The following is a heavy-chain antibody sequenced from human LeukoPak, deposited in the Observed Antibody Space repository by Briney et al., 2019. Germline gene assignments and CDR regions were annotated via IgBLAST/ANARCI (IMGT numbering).Heavy chain of an antibody. D-gene: IGHD6-6*01. CDR2: MNPNSGNT. V-gene: IGHV1-8*03. CDR1: GYIFTRYD. J-gene: IGHJ4*02. Sequence: ASVKVSCKASGYIFTRYDINGVGQAGGQGVEWIAWMNPNSGNTGYAQKFQGRVTITRNTSISTAYMELSSLRSEDTAVYYCARGAEYSSSSFDYWGQGTLVTVSS. CDR3: ARGAEYSSSSFDY.